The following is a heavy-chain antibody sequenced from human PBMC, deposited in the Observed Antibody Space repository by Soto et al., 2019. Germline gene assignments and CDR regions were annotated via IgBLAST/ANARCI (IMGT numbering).Heavy chain of an antibody. CDR2: TYYRSKWYN. Sequence: RALNCAISGKSVSRNSAAWNWIRQSPSRGLEWLGRTYYRSKWYNDYAVSVKSRITINPDTSKNQFSLQLNSVTPEDTAVYYCASTSNWNYGYYYGMDVWGQGTTVTVSS. V-gene: IGHV6-1*01. CDR1: GKSVSRNSAA. J-gene: IGHJ6*02. D-gene: IGHD1-7*01. CDR3: ASTSNWNYGYYYGMDV.